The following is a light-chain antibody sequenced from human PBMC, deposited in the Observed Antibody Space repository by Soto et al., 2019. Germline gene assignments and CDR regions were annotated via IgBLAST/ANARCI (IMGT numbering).Light chain of an antibody. Sequence: QSVLTQPPSASGTPGQRVTISCSGSSSNIGSNTVNWYQQLPGTAPKLLIYSNNPRPSGVPDRFSGSKSGTSASLAISGLQSEDEADYYCAAWDDSLWVFGGGTKLTVL. CDR3: AAWDDSLWV. CDR1: SSNIGSNT. V-gene: IGLV1-44*01. J-gene: IGLJ3*02. CDR2: SNN.